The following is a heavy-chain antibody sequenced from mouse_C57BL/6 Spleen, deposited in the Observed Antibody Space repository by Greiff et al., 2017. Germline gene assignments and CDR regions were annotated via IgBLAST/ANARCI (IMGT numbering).Heavy chain of an antibody. CDR2: INPNNGGT. D-gene: IGHD1-1*01. CDR3: ACFKTTVAHY. J-gene: IGHJ2*01. Sequence: EVQLQQSGPELVKPGASVKISCKASGYTFTDYYMNWVKQRHGKSLEWIGDINPNNGGTSYNQKFKGKATLTVDKSSSTAYMELRSLTSEDSAVDYCACFKTTVAHYGGQGTTLTVSS. CDR1: GYTFTDYY. V-gene: IGHV1-26*01.